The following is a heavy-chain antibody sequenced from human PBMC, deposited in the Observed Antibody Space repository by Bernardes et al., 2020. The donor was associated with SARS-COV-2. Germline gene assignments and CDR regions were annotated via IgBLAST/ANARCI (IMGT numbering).Heavy chain of an antibody. D-gene: IGHD6-13*01. V-gene: IGHV1-18*04. CDR1: GYTFTSYC. J-gene: IGHJ6*04. CDR2: INAYNGNT. Sequence: ASVKVSCKASGYTFTSYCISWVRQAPGQGLEWMGWINAYNGNTNYAQKFQGRVTMTTDTSTSTAYMELRSLRSDDTAVYYCARDSRLMAAAGIKFTTNYNGMDVWGKGTTVTASS. CDR3: ARDSRLMAAAGIKFTTNYNGMDV.